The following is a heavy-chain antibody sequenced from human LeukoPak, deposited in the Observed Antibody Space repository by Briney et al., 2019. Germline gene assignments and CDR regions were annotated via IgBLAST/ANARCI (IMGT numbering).Heavy chain of an antibody. CDR1: GFTFSNYG. CDR3: ARDRPITARFDY. J-gene: IGHJ4*02. Sequence: GGSLRLSCAASGFTFSNYGMHWVRQAPGKGLEWVAVISYDGSNKYYADSVKGRFTISRDNSKNTVYLQMNSLSSEDTAVYYCARDRPITARFDYWGQGTLVTVSS. D-gene: IGHD3-16*01. V-gene: IGHV3-30*19. CDR2: ISYDGSNK.